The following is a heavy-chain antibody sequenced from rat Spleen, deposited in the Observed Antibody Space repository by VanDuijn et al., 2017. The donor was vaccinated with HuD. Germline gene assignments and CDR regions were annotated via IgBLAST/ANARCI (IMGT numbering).Heavy chain of an antibody. Sequence: EVQLVESGGGLVQPGRSLKLSCAASGFTFSDYTMAWVRQAPKEGLEWVATIANTGGSTYYPDSVKGRFTISRDNAKSTLYLQMDSLRSEDTATYYCTTEGYGGYSGGVMDAWGQGASVTVSS. CDR1: GFTFSDYT. V-gene: IGHV5S10*01. D-gene: IGHD1-11*01. CDR2: IANTGGST. CDR3: TTEGYGGYSGGVMDA. J-gene: IGHJ4*01.